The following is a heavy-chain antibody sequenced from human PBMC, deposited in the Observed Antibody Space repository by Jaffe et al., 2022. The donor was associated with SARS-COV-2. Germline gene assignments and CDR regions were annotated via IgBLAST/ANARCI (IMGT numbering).Heavy chain of an antibody. CDR1: GFTFSSYA. V-gene: IGHV3-30-3*01. CDR2: ISYDGSNK. D-gene: IGHD6-19*01. Sequence: QVQLVESGGGVVQPGRSLRLSCAASGFTFSSYAMHWVRQAPGKGLEWVAVISYDGSNKYYADSVKGRFTISRDNSKNTLYLQMNSLRAEDTAVYYCARPRIAVAGTPPEDYWGQGTLVTVSS. CDR3: ARPRIAVAGTPPEDY. J-gene: IGHJ4*02.